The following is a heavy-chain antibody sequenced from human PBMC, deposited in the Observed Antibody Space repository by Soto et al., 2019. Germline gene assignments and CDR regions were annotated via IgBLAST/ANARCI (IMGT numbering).Heavy chain of an antibody. CDR2: IYYSGST. CDR1: GGSISSSSYY. D-gene: IGHD2-2*01. V-gene: IGHV4-31*02. J-gene: IGHJ4*02. CDR3: ARSSTSANYFDY. Sequence: SETLSLTCTVSGGSISSSSYYWGWIRQPPGKGLEWIGYIYYSGSTYYNPSLKSRVTISVDTSKNQFSLKLSSVTAADTAVYYCARSSTSANYFDYWGQGTLVTGSS.